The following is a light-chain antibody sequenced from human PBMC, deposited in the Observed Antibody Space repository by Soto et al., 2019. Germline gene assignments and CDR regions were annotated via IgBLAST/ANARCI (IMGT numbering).Light chain of an antibody. J-gene: IGKJ2*01. CDR3: QQYGSCPPYT. V-gene: IGKV3-20*01. CDR2: GAS. Sequence: EIMLTQSPGTLSLSPGERVTLSCRASQSVSSNYLAWYQQKPGQAPRLLIYGASSRATDIPDRFSGSGSVTDFTLTISRLEPEDFAVYYCQQYGSCPPYTFGQGTKRESK. CDR1: QSVSSNY.